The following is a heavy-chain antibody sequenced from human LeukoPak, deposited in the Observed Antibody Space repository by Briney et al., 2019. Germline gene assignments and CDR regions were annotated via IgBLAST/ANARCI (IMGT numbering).Heavy chain of an antibody. CDR3: ARARRYRSSLYHDG. J-gene: IGHJ4*02. CDR1: GFSFSTYT. CDR2: NSSSSSNK. Sequence: GGSLRLSCAASGFSFSTYTMNWVRQAPGKGRDWVSFNSSSSSNKYYADSVRGRFTISRDNANNSLYLQMNSLRDEDTAVYYCARARRYRSSLYHDGWGQGSLVTVS. V-gene: IGHV3-48*02. D-gene: IGHD6-13*01.